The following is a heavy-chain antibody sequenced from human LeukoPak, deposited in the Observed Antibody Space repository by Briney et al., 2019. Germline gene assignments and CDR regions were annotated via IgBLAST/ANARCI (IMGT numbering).Heavy chain of an antibody. V-gene: IGHV3-53*01. CDR2: VYSGGNT. CDR3: ARTLAGTGNYFDY. J-gene: IGHJ4*02. D-gene: IGHD6-19*01. Sequence: GGSLRLSCAASGLIVSNNYMHWVRQSPGKGLEWVSIVYSGGNTYYADSVKGRFTISRDNSNNAVYLQMNSLRAEDTGVYYCARTLAGTGNYFDYWGRGTLVTVSS. CDR1: GLIVSNNY.